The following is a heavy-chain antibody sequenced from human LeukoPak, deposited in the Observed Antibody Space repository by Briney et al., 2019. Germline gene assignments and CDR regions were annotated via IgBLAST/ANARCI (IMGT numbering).Heavy chain of an antibody. D-gene: IGHD6-13*01. CDR1: GGSISSYY. CDR2: IYTSGST. V-gene: IGHV4-4*07. J-gene: IGHJ6*02. Sequence: SEILSLTCTVSGGSISSYYWTWIRQPAGKGLEWIGRIYTSGSTNYNPSLKRRVTMSVDTSNNQFSLNLSSVTAADTAVYYCARQIIAAGKSYYGMDVWGQGTTVTVSS. CDR3: ARQIIAAGKSYYGMDV.